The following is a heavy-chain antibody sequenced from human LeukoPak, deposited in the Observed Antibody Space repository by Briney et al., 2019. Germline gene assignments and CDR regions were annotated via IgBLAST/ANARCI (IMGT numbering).Heavy chain of an antibody. J-gene: IGHJ4*02. CDR2: IRSKAYGGTT. V-gene: IGHV3-49*03. D-gene: IGHD1-26*01. Sequence: SSGGYYWSWIRQHPGKGLEWVGFIRSKAYGGTTEYAASVKGRFTISRDDSKSIAYLQMNSLKTEDTAVYYCTIVGATRGYWGQGTLVTVSS. CDR3: TIVGATRGY. CDR1: SSGGYY.